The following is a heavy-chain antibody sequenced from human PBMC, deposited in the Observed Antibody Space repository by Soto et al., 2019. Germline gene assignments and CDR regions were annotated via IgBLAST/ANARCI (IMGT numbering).Heavy chain of an antibody. V-gene: IGHV4-31*03. CDR2: IYYSGST. D-gene: IGHD4-17*01. CDR3: ARVGLTVTSFNY. CDR1: GGSISSGGYY. Sequence: SETLSLTCTVSGGSISSGGYYWSWIRQHPGKGLEWIGYIYYSGSTSYNPSLKSRVTISVDTSKNQFSLKLSSVTAADTAVYYCARVGLTVTSFNYWGQGTLVTVSS. J-gene: IGHJ4*02.